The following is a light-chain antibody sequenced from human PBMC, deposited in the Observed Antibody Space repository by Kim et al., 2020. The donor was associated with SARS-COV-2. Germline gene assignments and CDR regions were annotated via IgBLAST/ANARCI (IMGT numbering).Light chain of an antibody. Sequence: SYELTQPLSVSVALGQTARITCGGNNIGSKNVHWYQQKPGQAPVLVIYRDSNRPSGIPERFSGPNSGNTATLTISRAQAGDEADHYCQVWDSSTYVFGTG. CDR1: NIGSKN. J-gene: IGLJ1*01. CDR3: QVWDSSTYV. CDR2: RDS. V-gene: IGLV3-9*01.